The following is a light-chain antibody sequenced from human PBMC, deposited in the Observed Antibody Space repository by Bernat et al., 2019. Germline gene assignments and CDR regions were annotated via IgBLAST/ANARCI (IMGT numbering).Light chain of an antibody. V-gene: IGKV1/OR-3*01. J-gene: IGKJ3*01. CDR3: QHYYGSPFT. CDR2: EAS. Sequence: TITCRASQDISNDLAWYQQSPGETPKLLIYEASTLQGGIPSRFSGSGSGTDFTLTITSLPSEDFADYYCQHYYGSPFTFGTGTKAD. CDR1: QDISND.